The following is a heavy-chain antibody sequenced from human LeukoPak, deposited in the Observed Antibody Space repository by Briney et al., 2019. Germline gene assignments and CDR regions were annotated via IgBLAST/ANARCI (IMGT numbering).Heavy chain of an antibody. CDR3: ATGPHEVVDY. Sequence: ASVKVSCKASGYTFTGYYMHWVQQAPGKGLKWMGLVDPEDGETIYAEKFQGRVTITADTSTDTAYMELSGLRSEDTAVYYCATGPHEVVDYWGQGTLVTVSS. V-gene: IGHV1-69-2*01. J-gene: IGHJ4*02. CDR2: VDPEDGET. CDR1: GYTFTGYY. D-gene: IGHD2-15*01.